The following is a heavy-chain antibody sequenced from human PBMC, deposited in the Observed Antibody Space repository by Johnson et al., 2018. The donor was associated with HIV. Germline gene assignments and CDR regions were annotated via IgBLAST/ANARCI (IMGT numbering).Heavy chain of an antibody. CDR2: TSSHGSTT. V-gene: IGHV3-30-3*01. D-gene: IGHD6-19*01. Sequence: QLVESGGGVVQPGRSLRLSCAASGFTFSSYAMHCVRHDPGTGLACVAVTSSHGSTTYYAASVKRRFTLPRDNSKNTLYLQMNSLRAEDTAVYYCARDSAYSSGWYSGAFDNWGQGTMVTVSS. J-gene: IGHJ3*02. CDR3: ARDSAYSSGWYSGAFDN. CDR1: GFTFSSYA.